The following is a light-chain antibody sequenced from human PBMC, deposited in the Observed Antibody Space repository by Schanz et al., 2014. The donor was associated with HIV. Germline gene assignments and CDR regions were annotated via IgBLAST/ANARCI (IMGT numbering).Light chain of an antibody. CDR1: QSISGW. J-gene: IGKJ2*01. Sequence: DIQMTQSPSTLSASVGDRITITCRASQSISGWLAWYQQKPGEAPNLLISEASTLESGVPPRFSGSGSGTEFTLTINNLQPDDFATYFCLQYGDDAYTFGQGTKLEIK. CDR3: LQYGDDAYT. V-gene: IGKV1-5*03. CDR2: EAS.